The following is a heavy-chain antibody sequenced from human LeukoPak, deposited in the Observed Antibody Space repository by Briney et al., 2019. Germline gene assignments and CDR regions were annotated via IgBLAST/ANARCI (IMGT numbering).Heavy chain of an antibody. Sequence: PGGSLRLSCAASGFTFSSYAMHWVRQAPGKGLEWVSYISGNSSKTQYADSVKSRFTISRDNAKYSLFLQMNSLRDDDSAVYYCARRYCASASCPQGYWGQGTLVTVSS. CDR2: ISGNSSKT. V-gene: IGHV3-48*02. CDR3: ARRYCASASCPQGY. CDR1: GFTFSSYA. J-gene: IGHJ4*02. D-gene: IGHD2-2*01.